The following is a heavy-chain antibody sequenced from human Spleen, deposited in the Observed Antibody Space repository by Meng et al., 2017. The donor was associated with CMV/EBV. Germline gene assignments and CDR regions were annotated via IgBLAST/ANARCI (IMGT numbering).Heavy chain of an antibody. D-gene: IGHD1-14*01. J-gene: IGHJ6*02. CDR3: ARANYPERGYHYYGMDV. CDR1: GGPFSGYY. V-gene: IGHV4-34*01. Sequence: SETLSLTCTVSGGPFSGYYWIWIRQPPGKGLEWIGEISHSGSTNYNPSLKSRLTISVDTSKKQFSLKLTSVTAADSAVYYCARANYPERGYHYYGMDVWGQGTTVTVSS. CDR2: ISHSGST.